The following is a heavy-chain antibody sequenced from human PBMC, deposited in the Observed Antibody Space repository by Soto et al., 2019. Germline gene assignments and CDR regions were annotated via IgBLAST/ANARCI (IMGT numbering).Heavy chain of an antibody. V-gene: IGHV3-30*18. CDR1: GFTLSSYG. D-gene: IGHD6-19*01. CDR2: TSYDGSNR. Sequence: QVQLVESGGGVVQPGRSLRLSCAASGFTLSSYGMHWVRQAPGKGLEWVAITSYDGSNRYYADSVRGRFTISRDNSKNTLYLQMNSLRAEDTDIYYCAKDTRKAVAVSYYFAYWGQGTLVTVSS. J-gene: IGHJ4*02. CDR3: AKDTRKAVAVSYYFAY.